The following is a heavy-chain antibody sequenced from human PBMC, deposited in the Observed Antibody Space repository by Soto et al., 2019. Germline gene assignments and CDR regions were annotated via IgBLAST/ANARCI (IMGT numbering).Heavy chain of an antibody. Sequence: SETLSLTCSVSGGSISIDGYSWSWIQQPPGKGLERIGYINHIGSTNYNPSLKSRVTMSVDTSKNQFSLKLSSVTAADTAVYYCARSGPAITMVRGVIITGFDYWGQGTLVTVSS. V-gene: IGHV4-30-2*01. D-gene: IGHD3-10*01. CDR2: INHIGST. CDR1: GGSISIDGYS. J-gene: IGHJ4*02. CDR3: ARSGPAITMVRGVIITGFDY.